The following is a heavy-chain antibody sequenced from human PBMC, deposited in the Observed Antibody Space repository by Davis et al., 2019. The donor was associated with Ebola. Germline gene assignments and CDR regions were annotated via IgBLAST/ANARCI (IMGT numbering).Heavy chain of an antibody. CDR1: GFMFSSYV. V-gene: IGHV3-23*01. Sequence: GESLKISCAAFGFMFSSYVMSWVRQAPGKGLEWVSTLGTSADTYYADSVKGRFTISRDNSKNTLYLQMNGLRVEDTAIYYCAKDTSNICFDVWGQGTMVTVSS. CDR2: LGTSADT. CDR3: AKDTSNICFDV. J-gene: IGHJ3*01. D-gene: IGHD1-26*01.